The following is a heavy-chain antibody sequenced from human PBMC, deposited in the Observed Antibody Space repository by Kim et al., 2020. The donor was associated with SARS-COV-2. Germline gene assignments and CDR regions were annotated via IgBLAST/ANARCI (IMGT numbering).Heavy chain of an antibody. CDR2: ISSSSSTI. D-gene: IGHD3-10*01. CDR1: GFTFSSYS. J-gene: IGHJ6*02. Sequence: GGSLRLSCAASGFTFSSYSMNWVRQAPGKGLEWVSCISSSSSTIYYADSVKGRFTISRDNAKNSLYLQMNSLRAEDTAVYYCARDYYGSGSYFGLNYYYGMDVWGQGTTVTVSS. CDR3: ARDYYGSGSYFGLNYYYGMDV. V-gene: IGHV3-48*01.